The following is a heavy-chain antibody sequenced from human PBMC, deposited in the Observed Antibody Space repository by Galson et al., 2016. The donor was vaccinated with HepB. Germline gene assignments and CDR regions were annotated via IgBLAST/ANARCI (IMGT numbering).Heavy chain of an antibody. J-gene: IGHJ4*02. CDR1: GGTFSNYA. V-gene: IGHV1-69*13. CDR3: ATWGGVMVSTWFSGPFDF. CDR2: IIPIFGPA. Sequence: SVKVSCKASGGTFSNYAISWVRQAPRQGPEWMGTIIPIFGPAKYAQQFQGRVTITADESTSTAYMEVSSLTSDDTAVYYCATWGGVMVSTWFSGPFDFWGQGTLVTVSS. D-gene: IGHD2/OR15-2a*01.